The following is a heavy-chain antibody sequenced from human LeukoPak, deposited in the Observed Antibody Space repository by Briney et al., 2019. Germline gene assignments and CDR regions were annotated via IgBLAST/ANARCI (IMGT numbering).Heavy chain of an antibody. CDR3: ARELPEWLVLSTGWFDP. CDR1: GFTFSSYG. Sequence: PGGSLRLSCAASGFTFSSYGMNWVRQAPGKGLEWVSYISSSSSSTYYADSVKGRFTISRANGKSSLYLQMNSLRDEDTAVYYCARELPEWLVLSTGWFDPWGQGALLTVSS. J-gene: IGHJ5*02. CDR2: ISSSSSST. V-gene: IGHV3-48*02. D-gene: IGHD6-19*01.